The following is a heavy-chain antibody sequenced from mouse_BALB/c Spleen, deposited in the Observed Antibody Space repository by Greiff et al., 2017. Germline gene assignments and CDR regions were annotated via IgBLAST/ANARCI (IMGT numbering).Heavy chain of an antibody. CDR3: ERCCGRGDGFAY. CDR1: GYSITSVY. J-gene: IGHJ3*01. Sequence: EVQLQQSGPGLVKPSQTLSLTCSVSGYSITSVYWHWIRKFPGNKLEYMGYISYSGSTNYNPSTKSRISITPDTYKNKYYLQLNSGTTEDTATDYCERCCGRGDGFAYWGQGTLVTVSA. V-gene: IGHV3-8*02. CDR2: ISYSGST. D-gene: IGHD1-1*01.